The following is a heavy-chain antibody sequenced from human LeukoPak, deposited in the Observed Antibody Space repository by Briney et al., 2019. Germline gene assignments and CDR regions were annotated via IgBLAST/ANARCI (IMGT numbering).Heavy chain of an antibody. J-gene: IGHJ4*02. CDR2: ISWNSGSI. Sequence: PGGSLRLSCVASGFTFDDYAMHWVRQAPGKGLEWVSGISWNSGSIGYADSVKGRFTISRDNAKNSLYLQMNSLRAEDTAVYYCARRGNADYWGQGTLVTVSS. V-gene: IGHV3-9*01. CDR1: GFTFDDYA. D-gene: IGHD3-10*01. CDR3: ARRGNADY.